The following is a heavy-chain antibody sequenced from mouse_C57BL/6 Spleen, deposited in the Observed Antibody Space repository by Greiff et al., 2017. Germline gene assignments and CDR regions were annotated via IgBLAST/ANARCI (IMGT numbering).Heavy chain of an antibody. CDR2: INPSSGYT. CDR3: AREDDGYLYFDY. Sequence: VQLQQSGAELARPGASVKMSCKASGYTFTSYTMHWVKQRPGQGLEWIGYINPSSGYTKYNQKFKDKATLTADKSSSTAYMQLSSLTSEDSAVYYCAREDDGYLYFDYWGQGTTLTVSS. J-gene: IGHJ2*01. D-gene: IGHD2-3*01. CDR1: GYTFTSYT. V-gene: IGHV1-4*01.